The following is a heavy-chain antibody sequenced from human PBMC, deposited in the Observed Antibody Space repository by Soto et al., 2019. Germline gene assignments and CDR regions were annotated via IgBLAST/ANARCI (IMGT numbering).Heavy chain of an antibody. V-gene: IGHV3-48*01. J-gene: IGHJ6*03. CDR2: ISSSSSTI. Sequence: GGSLRLSCAASGFTFSSYSMNWVRQAPGKGLEWVSYISSSSSTIYYADSVKGRFTISRDNAKNSLYLQMNSLRAEDTAVYYCARDPEGYCSSTSCYPKHDYYYYMDVWGKGTTVTVSS. D-gene: IGHD2-2*01. CDR3: ARDPEGYCSSTSCYPKHDYYYYMDV. CDR1: GFTFSSYS.